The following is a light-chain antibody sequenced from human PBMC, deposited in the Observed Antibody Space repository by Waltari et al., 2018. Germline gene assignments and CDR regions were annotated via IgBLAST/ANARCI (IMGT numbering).Light chain of an antibody. CDR2: GAS. V-gene: IGKV3-15*01. CDR1: QNLDNN. CDR3: QQYNRWPPLT. J-gene: IGKJ4*01. Sequence: EVVMTQSPAALSVSPGERDTLHCKSSQNLDNNLAWYQQKPGQSPRLLLYGASTRATGVPARFSGSGSGTEFTLTISSLQSEDCAVFYCQQYNRWPPLTFGGGTKVEIK.